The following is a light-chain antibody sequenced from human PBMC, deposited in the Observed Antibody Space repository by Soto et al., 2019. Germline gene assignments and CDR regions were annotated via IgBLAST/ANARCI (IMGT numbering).Light chain of an antibody. CDR3: GSYTSSSTLVV. CDR1: SSDVGGYNY. V-gene: IGLV2-14*01. Sequence: QSALTQPASVSGSPGQLITISCTGTSSDVGGYNYGSWYQQHPGKATKLMIYDVSNRPSGVSKRFSGSKSGNTASLTISGVQAEDEGDYYCGSYTSSSTLVVFGGGTKLTVL. J-gene: IGLJ2*01. CDR2: DVS.